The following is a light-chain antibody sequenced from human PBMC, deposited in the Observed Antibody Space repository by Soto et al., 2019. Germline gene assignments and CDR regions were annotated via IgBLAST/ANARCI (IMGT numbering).Light chain of an antibody. CDR3: QQYHIYSWT. V-gene: IGKV1-5*03. Sequence: DIQMTQSPSTLSASVGDRVTITCRASQSISDWLAWYQQKPGEAPRLLIYRASTLQSGVSSRFRGSGPGTEFTLTISDLQPDDVATYYCQQYHIYSWTFGQGTTVGIK. CDR1: QSISDW. CDR2: RAS. J-gene: IGKJ1*01.